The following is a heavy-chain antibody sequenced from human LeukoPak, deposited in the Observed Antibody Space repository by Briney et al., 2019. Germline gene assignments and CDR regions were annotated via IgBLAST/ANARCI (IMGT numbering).Heavy chain of an antibody. D-gene: IGHD2-15*01. V-gene: IGHV1-2*06. CDR3: ARGVEVPDFDY. CDR1: GYTFTGYY. J-gene: IGHJ4*02. Sequence: ASVKVSCKXSGYTFTGYYMHWVRQAPGQGLEWMGRINPNSGGTNYAQKFQGRVTMTRDTSISTAYMELSKLRSDDAAVYYCARGVEVPDFDYWGQGTLVTVSS. CDR2: INPNSGGT.